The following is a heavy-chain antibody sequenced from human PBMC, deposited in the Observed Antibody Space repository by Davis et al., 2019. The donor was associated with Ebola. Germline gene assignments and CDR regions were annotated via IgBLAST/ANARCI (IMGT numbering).Heavy chain of an antibody. CDR2: IKQDGSEK. Sequence: GESLKISCAASGFTFSSYWMSWVRQAPGKGLEWVANIKQDGSEKYYVDSVKGRFTISRDNAKNSLYLQMNSLRAEDTAVYYCARDLGIFGVVINYYYGMDVWGQGTTVTVSS. CDR1: GFTFSSYW. CDR3: ARDLGIFGVVINYYYGMDV. J-gene: IGHJ6*02. D-gene: IGHD3-3*01. V-gene: IGHV3-7*01.